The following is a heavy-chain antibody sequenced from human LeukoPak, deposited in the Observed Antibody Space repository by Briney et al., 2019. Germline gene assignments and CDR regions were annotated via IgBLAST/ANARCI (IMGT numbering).Heavy chain of an antibody. D-gene: IGHD2-2*01. V-gene: IGHV3-53*01. CDR3: ARVGVGMYHFDH. Sequence: GGSLRLSCAASGFTVSSNYMSWVRQAPGKGPEWVSVLYSGGTTYYAASVKGRFTISRDNAKNTLYLQMGSLRTEDTAVYYCARVGVGMYHFDHWGQGTLVTVSS. CDR1: GFTVSSNY. CDR2: LYSGGTT. J-gene: IGHJ4*02.